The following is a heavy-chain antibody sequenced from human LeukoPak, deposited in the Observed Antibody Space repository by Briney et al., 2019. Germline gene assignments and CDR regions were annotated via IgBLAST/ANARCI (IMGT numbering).Heavy chain of an antibody. CDR1: GYTFTGYY. CDR3: TRGAHYEILTDIRGAGGDY. CDR2: INPNSGGT. V-gene: IGHV1-2*02. D-gene: IGHD3-9*01. Sequence: GASVKVSCKASGYTFTGYYMHSVRQTPGQGLEWMGWINPNSGGTNYAQKFQGRVTMTRDTSISTAYMELSRLRSDDTAVYYCTRGAHYEILTDIRGAGGDYWGQGTLVTVSS. J-gene: IGHJ4*02.